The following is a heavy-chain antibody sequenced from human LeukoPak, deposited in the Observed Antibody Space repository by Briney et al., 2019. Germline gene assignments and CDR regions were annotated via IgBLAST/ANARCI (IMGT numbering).Heavy chain of an antibody. CDR2: ISYDGSNK. CDR3: AKDWARYRYCSSTSCYSPGDY. J-gene: IGHJ4*02. CDR1: GFTFSSYA. V-gene: IGHV3-30-3*01. Sequence: GGSLRLSCAASGFTFSSYAMHWVRQAPGKGLEWVAVISYDGSNKYYADSVKGRFTISRDNSKNTLYLQMNSLRAEDTAVYYCAKDWARYRYCSSTSCYSPGDYWGQGTLVTVSS. D-gene: IGHD2-2*02.